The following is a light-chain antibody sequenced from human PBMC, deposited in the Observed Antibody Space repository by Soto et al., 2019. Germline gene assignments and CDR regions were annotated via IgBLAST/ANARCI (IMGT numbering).Light chain of an antibody. CDR1: QTISSY. V-gene: IGKV1-39*01. CDR3: QQSYSAPHT. Sequence: DIQMTQSPSSLSASVGDRVTITCRASQTISSYLNWYQQKPGKAPKILIYSASSLQSGVPSRFTGSASGTDFTLTISSLQPEDFATYYCQQSYSAPHTFGGGTKVEIK. J-gene: IGKJ4*01. CDR2: SAS.